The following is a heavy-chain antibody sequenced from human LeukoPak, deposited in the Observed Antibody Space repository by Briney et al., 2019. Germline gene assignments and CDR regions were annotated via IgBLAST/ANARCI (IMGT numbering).Heavy chain of an antibody. CDR1: GYTFTSYG. V-gene: IGHV1-18*01. D-gene: IGHD3-22*01. CDR3: ARVTSMILGIFLLHP. CDR2: ISAYNGNT. J-gene: IGHJ5*02. Sequence: ASVKVSCKASGYTFTSYGISWVRQAPGQGLEWMGRISAYNGNTNYAQKLQGRVTMTTDTSTSTAYMELRSLRSDDTAVYYCARVTSMILGIFLLHPWGQGTLVTVSS.